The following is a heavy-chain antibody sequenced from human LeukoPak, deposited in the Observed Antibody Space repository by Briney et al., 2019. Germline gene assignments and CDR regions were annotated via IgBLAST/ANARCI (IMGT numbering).Heavy chain of an antibody. Sequence: GGSLRLSCAASGFTFSSYEMNWVRQAPGKGLEWVANIKQDGSEKYYVDSVKGRFTISRDNAKNSLYLQMNSLRAEDTAVYYCARIGGHPYYGDYVANYFDYWGQGTLVTVSS. CDR2: IKQDGSEK. J-gene: IGHJ4*02. CDR3: ARIGGHPYYGDYVANYFDY. D-gene: IGHD4-17*01. CDR1: GFTFSSYE. V-gene: IGHV3-7*01.